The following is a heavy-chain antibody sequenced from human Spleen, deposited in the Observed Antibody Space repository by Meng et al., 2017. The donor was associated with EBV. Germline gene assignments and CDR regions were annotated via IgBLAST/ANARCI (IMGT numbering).Heavy chain of an antibody. CDR1: GDTASSYA. J-gene: IGHJ4*02. CDR3: AREGPDRCLDY. V-gene: IGHV1-69*01. Sequence: GQVGAGVKKPGSSGRVSCKASGDTASSYAVHWVRQAPGQGLEWMGGIIPILGTGNYAEKLKGRVTITADESTRTVYMDLSRLTSEDTAVYYCAREGPDRCLDYWGQGTLVTVSS. CDR2: IIPILGTG. D-gene: IGHD2-8*01.